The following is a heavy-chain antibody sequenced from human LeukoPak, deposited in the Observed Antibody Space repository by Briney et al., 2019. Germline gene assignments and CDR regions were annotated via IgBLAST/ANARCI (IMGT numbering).Heavy chain of an antibody. J-gene: IGHJ4*02. D-gene: IGHD6-19*01. CDR1: GFTFSSYW. CDR2: IKQDGSEK. Sequence: GGSLRLSCAASGFTFSSYWMSWVRQAPGKGLEWVANIKQDGSEKYYVDSVKGRFTISRDNAKNSLYLQMNSLRVEDTAVYYCAREGAVAVFDYWGQGTLVTVSS. V-gene: IGHV3-7*05. CDR3: AREGAVAVFDY.